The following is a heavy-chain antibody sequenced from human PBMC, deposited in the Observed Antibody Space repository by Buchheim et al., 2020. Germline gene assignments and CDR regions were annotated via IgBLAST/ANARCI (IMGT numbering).Heavy chain of an antibody. J-gene: IGHJ4*02. CDR2: IYYIGTT. V-gene: IGHV4-59*01. CDR1: GGSISNSY. D-gene: IGHD4-17*01. CDR3: ARDHYGEGYFDY. Sequence: QVHLQESGPGLVNPSETLSLTCTVSGGSISNSYWGWIRQSPGKGLEWIGYIYYIGTTNYNPSLKSRVTISVDTSKNQFSLNPSSVTAADTAVYYCARDHYGEGYFDYWGQGTL.